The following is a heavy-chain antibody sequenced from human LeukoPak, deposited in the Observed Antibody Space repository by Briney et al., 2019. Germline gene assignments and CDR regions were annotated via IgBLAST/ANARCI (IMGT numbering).Heavy chain of an antibody. CDR2: ISYDGSNK. Sequence: GGSLRLSCAASGFTFSSYGMHWVRQAPGKGLEWVAVISYDGSNKYYADSVKGRFTISRDNSKNTLYLQMNSLRAEDTAVYYCAKDGSMPWGYYMDVWGKGTTVTISS. CDR1: GFTFSSYG. J-gene: IGHJ6*03. D-gene: IGHD2/OR15-2a*01. V-gene: IGHV3-30*18. CDR3: AKDGSMPWGYYMDV.